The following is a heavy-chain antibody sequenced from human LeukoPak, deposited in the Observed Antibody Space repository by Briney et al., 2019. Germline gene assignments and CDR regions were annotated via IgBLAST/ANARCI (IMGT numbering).Heavy chain of an antibody. CDR1: GGSISSGSYY. D-gene: IGHD3-22*01. CDR3: ARASHCYDSSGYYVDAFDI. V-gene: IGHV4-61*02. J-gene: IGHJ3*02. CDR2: IYTSGST. Sequence: SQTLSLTCTVSGGSISSGSYYWSWIRQPAGKGLEWIGRIYTSGSTNYNPSLKSRVTISVDTSKNQFSLKLSSVPAADTAVYYCARASHCYDSSGYYVDAFDIWGQGTMVTVSS.